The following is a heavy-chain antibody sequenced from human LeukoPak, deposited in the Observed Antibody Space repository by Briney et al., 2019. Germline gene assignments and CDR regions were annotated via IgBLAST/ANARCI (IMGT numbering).Heavy chain of an antibody. CDR3: AKYDYYDSSGYYGSFSDY. Sequence: GGSLRLSCAASGFTVSSNYMSWVRQAPGKGLEWVSVIYSGGSTYCADSVKGRFTISRDNSKNTLYLQMNSLRAEDTAVYYCAKYDYYDSSGYYGSFSDYWGQGTLVTVSS. V-gene: IGHV3-53*01. CDR1: GFTVSSNY. CDR2: IYSGGST. D-gene: IGHD3-22*01. J-gene: IGHJ4*02.